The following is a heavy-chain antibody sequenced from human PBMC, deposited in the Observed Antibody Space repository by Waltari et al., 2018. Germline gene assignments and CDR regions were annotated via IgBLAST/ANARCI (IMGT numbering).Heavy chain of an antibody. Sequence: EVQLVESGGGLVKPGGSLRLSCAASGFTFSSYSMNWVRQAPGKGLEWVSSISSSSSYTYYADSVKGRFTISRDNAKNSLYLQMNSLRAEDTAVYYCARVGDYDFWSGHYSDNYYGMDVWGQGP. D-gene: IGHD3-3*01. CDR3: ARVGDYDFWSGHYSDNYYGMDV. CDR2: ISSSSSYT. V-gene: IGHV3-21*01. J-gene: IGHJ6*02. CDR1: GFTFSSYS.